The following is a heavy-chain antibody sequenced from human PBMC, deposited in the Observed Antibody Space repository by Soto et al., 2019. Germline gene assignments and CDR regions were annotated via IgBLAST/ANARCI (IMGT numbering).Heavy chain of an antibody. J-gene: IGHJ6*04. CDR3: ARPAGGGDSGYNFAVFEF. D-gene: IGHD5-12*01. CDR2: IHYSGTS. CDR1: KGSISSGDYY. Sequence: SETLSLTCGVSKGSISSGDYYWSWLRQPPGRGLEWIGHIHYSGTSTYNPSLKSRVTISADTSKNQFSLRLSSVTAADTAVYYFARPAGGGDSGYNFAVFEFWGNGTTVPVSS. V-gene: IGHV4-30-4*01.